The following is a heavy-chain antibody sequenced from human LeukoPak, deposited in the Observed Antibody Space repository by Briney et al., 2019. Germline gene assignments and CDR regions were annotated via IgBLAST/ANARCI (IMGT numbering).Heavy chain of an antibody. D-gene: IGHD3-16*01. CDR1: GYTFTCYY. Sequence: ASVKVSCKASGYTFTCYYMHWVRQAPGQGLEXXGWINPNSGGTNYAQKFQGRVTMTRDTSISTAYMELSRLRSDDTAVYYCARDRGRVSKGYWGQGTLVTVSS. J-gene: IGHJ4*02. CDR3: ARDRGRVSKGY. V-gene: IGHV1-2*02. CDR2: INPNSGGT.